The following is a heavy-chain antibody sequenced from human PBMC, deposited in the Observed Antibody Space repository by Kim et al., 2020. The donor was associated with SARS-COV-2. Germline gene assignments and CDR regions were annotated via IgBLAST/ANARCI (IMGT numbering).Heavy chain of an antibody. Sequence: SVKVSCKASGGTFSSYAISWVRQAPGQGLEWMGGIIPIFGTANYAQKFQGRVTITADESTSTAYMELSSLRSEDTAVYYCAGDFVVVVAATDLYYYGMDVWGQGTTVTVSS. V-gene: IGHV1-69*13. CDR3: AGDFVVVVAATDLYYYGMDV. CDR2: IIPIFGTA. CDR1: GGTFSSYA. D-gene: IGHD2-15*01. J-gene: IGHJ6*02.